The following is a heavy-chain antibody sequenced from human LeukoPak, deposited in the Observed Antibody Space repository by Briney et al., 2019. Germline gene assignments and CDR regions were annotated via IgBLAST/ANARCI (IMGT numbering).Heavy chain of an antibody. V-gene: IGHV3-30*02. CDR2: IRYDGSNK. CDR1: GFTFSSYG. J-gene: IGHJ4*02. CDR3: AKDMAVAGNGDY. D-gene: IGHD6-19*01. Sequence: GSLRLSCAASGFTFSSYGMHWVRQAPGKGLEWVAFIRYDGSNKYYADSVKGRFTISRDNSKNTLYLQMNSLRAEDTAVYYCAKDMAVAGNGDYWGQGTLVTVSS.